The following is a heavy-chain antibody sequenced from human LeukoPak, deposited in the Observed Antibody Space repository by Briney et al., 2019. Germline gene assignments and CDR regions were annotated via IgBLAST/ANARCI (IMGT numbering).Heavy chain of an antibody. CDR3: ARGDIVVVVAAKTSGDFDY. Sequence: SETVSLTCAVYGGSFSGYYWSWLRQPPGKGLEWIGEINHSESTNYNPSLKSRVTISVDTSKNQFSLKLSSVTAADTAVYYCARGDIVVVVAAKTSGDFDYWGQGALVSV. CDR1: GGSFSGYY. V-gene: IGHV4-34*01. D-gene: IGHD2-15*01. J-gene: IGHJ4*02. CDR2: INHSEST.